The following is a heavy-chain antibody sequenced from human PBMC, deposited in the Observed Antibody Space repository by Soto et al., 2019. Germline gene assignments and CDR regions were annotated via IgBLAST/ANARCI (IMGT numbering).Heavy chain of an antibody. Sequence: GASVKVSCKASGYTFTSYGISWVRQAPGQGLEWMGWISAYNGNTNYAQKLQGRVTMTTDTSTSTAYMELRSLRSDDTAVYYCATTIFGVVPLFYYGMDVWGQGTTVTVSS. CDR1: GYTFTSYG. J-gene: IGHJ6*02. D-gene: IGHD3-3*01. CDR3: ATTIFGVVPLFYYGMDV. CDR2: ISAYNGNT. V-gene: IGHV1-18*01.